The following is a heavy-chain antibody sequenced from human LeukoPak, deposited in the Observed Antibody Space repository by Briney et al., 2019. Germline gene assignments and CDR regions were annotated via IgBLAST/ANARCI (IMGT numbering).Heavy chain of an antibody. CDR1: GFTFSKYA. D-gene: IGHD3-9*01. Sequence: HPGGSLRLSCGASGFTFSKYAMTWVRQAPGKGLEWVAVISYDGSNKYYADSVKGRFTISRDNSKNTLYLQMNSLRAEDTAVYYCARVHYFDWFADAFDIWGQGTMVTVSS. J-gene: IGHJ3*02. CDR2: ISYDGSNK. CDR3: ARVHYFDWFADAFDI. V-gene: IGHV3-30-3*01.